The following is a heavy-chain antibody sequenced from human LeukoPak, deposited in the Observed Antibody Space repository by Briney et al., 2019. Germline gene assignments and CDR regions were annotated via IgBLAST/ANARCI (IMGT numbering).Heavy chain of an antibody. J-gene: IGHJ6*02. Sequence: GGSLRLSCAASGFTFSSYAMSWVRQAPGKGLEWVSAISGSGGSTYYADSVKGRFTISRDNSKNTLYLQMNSLRAENTAVYYCARGPSGSYYPHYYYGVDVWGRGTTVTVSS. CDR2: ISGSGGST. D-gene: IGHD1-26*01. CDR3: ARGPSGSYYPHYYYGVDV. CDR1: GFTFSSYA. V-gene: IGHV3-23*01.